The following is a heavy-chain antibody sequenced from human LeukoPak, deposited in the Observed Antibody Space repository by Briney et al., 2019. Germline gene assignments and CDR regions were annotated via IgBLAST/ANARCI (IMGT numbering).Heavy chain of an antibody. CDR2: IYYSGST. CDR3: ARYIAVAGTTDYYFDY. CDR1: GGSISSDGYY. Sequence: PSETLSLTCTVSGGSISSDGYYWSWIRQHPGKGLEWIGYIYYSGSTYYNPSLKSRVTISVDTSKNQFSLKLSSVTAADTAVYYCARYIAVAGTTDYYFDYWGQGTLVTVSS. V-gene: IGHV4-31*03. D-gene: IGHD6-19*01. J-gene: IGHJ4*02.